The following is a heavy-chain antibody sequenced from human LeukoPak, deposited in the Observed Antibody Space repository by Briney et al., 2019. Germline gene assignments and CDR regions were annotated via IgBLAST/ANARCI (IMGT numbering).Heavy chain of an antibody. J-gene: IGHJ4*02. CDR2: ISGSGGST. V-gene: IGHV3-23*01. CDR1: GFTFSSYA. CDR3: AKDHYYDSSGYWRRPFDY. D-gene: IGHD3-22*01. Sequence: GGSLRLSCAASGFTFSSYAMSWVRQAPGKGLEWVSAISGSGGSTYYADSVKGRFTISRDNSKSTLYLQMNSLRAEDTAVYYCAKDHYYDSSGYWRRPFDYWGQGTLVTASS.